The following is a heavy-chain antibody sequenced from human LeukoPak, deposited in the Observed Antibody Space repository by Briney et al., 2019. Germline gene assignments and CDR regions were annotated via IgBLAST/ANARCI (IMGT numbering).Heavy chain of an antibody. J-gene: IGHJ4*02. Sequence: ASVKVSCKASGYTFTSYDINWVRQATGQGLEWMGWVNPNSGNTDYAQKFQGRVTMTRNTSISTAYMELSSLRSEDTAVYYCARSRVYDYKFDYWGQGTLVTVSS. CDR3: ARSRVYDYKFDY. D-gene: IGHD4-11*01. CDR1: GYTFTSYD. V-gene: IGHV1-8*01. CDR2: VNPNSGNT.